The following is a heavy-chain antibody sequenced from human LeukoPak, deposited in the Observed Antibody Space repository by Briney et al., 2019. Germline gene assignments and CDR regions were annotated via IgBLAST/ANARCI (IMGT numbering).Heavy chain of an antibody. CDR2: ISCDGSNK. CDR3: AKMIAAEPFDY. CDR1: GFTFSSYG. V-gene: IGHV3-30*18. J-gene: IGHJ4*02. D-gene: IGHD6-13*01. Sequence: QSGGSLRLSCAASGFTFSSYGMHWVRQAPGKGLEWVAVISCDGSNKYYADSVKGRFTISRDNSKNTLYLQMNSLRAEDTAVYYCAKMIAAEPFDYWGQGTLVTVSS.